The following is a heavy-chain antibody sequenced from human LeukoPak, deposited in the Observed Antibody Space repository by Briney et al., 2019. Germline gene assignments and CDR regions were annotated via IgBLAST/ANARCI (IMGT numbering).Heavy chain of an antibody. D-gene: IGHD5-12*01. CDR2: INSDGSSI. CDR1: GFTFSSYW. Sequence: GGSLRLSCAASGFTFSSYWLHWVRQAPGKGLVWVSRINSDGSSITYADSVKGRFTISRDNAKNTLYLQMNSLRVEDTAVYYCAREGRVSGYDFDCWGQGTLVTVPS. V-gene: IGHV3-74*03. CDR3: AREGRVSGYDFDC. J-gene: IGHJ4*02.